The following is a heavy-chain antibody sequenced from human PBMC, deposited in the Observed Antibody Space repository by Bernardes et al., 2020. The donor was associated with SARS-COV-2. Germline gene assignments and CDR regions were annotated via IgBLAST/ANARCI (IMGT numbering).Heavy chain of an antibody. CDR2: IWYDGSNK. V-gene: IGHV3-33*01. CDR3: ARDQVLDSEDDYAVWFDP. D-gene: IGHD4-17*01. CDR1: GFTFSSYG. J-gene: IGHJ5*02. Sequence: GSLRLSCAASGFTFSSYGMHWVRQAPGKGLEWVAVIWYDGSNKYYADSVKGRFTISRDNSKNTLYLQMNSLRAEDTAVYYCARDQVLDSEDDYAVWFDPWGQGTLVTVSS.